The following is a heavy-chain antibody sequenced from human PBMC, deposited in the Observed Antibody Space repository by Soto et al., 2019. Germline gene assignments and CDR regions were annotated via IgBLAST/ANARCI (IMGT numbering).Heavy chain of an antibody. J-gene: IGHJ3*02. CDR3: ARDPGYGDFMRFAFDI. CDR2: IYYSGST. Sequence: QVQLQESGPGLVKPSETLSLTCTVSGGSISSYYWSWIRQPPGKGLEWIGYIYYSGSTNYNPSLKSRVTISVDTSKNQFSLKLSSVTAADTAVYYCARDPGYGDFMRFAFDIWGQGTMVTVSS. D-gene: IGHD4-17*01. CDR1: GGSISSYY. V-gene: IGHV4-59*01.